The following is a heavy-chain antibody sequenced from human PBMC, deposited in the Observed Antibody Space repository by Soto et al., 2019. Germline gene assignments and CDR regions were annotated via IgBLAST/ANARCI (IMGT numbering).Heavy chain of an antibody. CDR1: GFTFSSYG. J-gene: IGHJ4*02. D-gene: IGHD1-26*01. CDR3: PNVEGGAYPDFDL. Sequence: PGGSLRLSCEASGFTFSSYGMHWVRQAPGKGLEWVAVISYDGSKKYYADSVKGRFTISRDNSKNTLYLQMNSLRAEDRAVYYCPNVEGGAYPDFDLWGQGTLVPVSS. CDR2: ISYDGSKK. V-gene: IGHV3-30*18.